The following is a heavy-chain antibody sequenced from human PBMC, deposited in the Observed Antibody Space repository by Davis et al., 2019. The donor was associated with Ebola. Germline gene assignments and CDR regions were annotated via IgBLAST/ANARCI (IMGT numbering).Heavy chain of an antibody. Sequence: SETLSLTCTVSGGSISSYYWSWIRQPPGKGLEWIGYIYYSGSTNYNPSLKSRVTISVDTSQNQFSLKLSSVTAADTAVYYCARALVATLSHFDYWGQGTLVTVSS. D-gene: IGHD5-12*01. CDR3: ARALVATLSHFDY. CDR1: GGSISSYY. CDR2: IYYSGST. J-gene: IGHJ4*02. V-gene: IGHV4-59*01.